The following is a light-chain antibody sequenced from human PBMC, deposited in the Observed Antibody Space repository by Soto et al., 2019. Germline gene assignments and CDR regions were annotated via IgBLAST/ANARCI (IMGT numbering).Light chain of an antibody. CDR2: DVS. J-gene: IGKJ1*01. V-gene: IGKV1-5*01. Sequence: DIRRTQSPSTLSASVGDRFTITCMASQSISGWLAWYQQKPGKAPKLLIYDVSSLESGVPSRFSGSGSGTEFTLAISSLQPDDFATYYCQPYNSYPWTVGPVTQVDIK. CDR1: QSISGW. CDR3: QPYNSYPWT.